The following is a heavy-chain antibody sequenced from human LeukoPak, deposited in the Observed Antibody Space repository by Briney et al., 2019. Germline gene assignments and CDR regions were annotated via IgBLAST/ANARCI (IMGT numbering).Heavy chain of an antibody. CDR2: IYYIGST. CDR3: AKGALLPAGHTRYFFDY. V-gene: IGHV4-59*08. J-gene: IGHJ4*02. D-gene: IGHD1-26*01. Sequence: ASEILSLTCTVSGGSVSSHYWSWIRQPPGKGLEWIGYIYYIGSTNYNTSLKSGVTMSVDTSKNQFSLNLTSVTAADTAVYYCAKGALLPAGHTRYFFDYWGQGTLVTVSS. CDR1: GGSVSSHY.